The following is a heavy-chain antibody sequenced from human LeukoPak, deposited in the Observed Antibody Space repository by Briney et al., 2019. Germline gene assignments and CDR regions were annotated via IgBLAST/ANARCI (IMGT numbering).Heavy chain of an antibody. V-gene: IGHV4-30-2*01. J-gene: IGHJ4*02. Sequence: SETLSLTCAVSGGSISSGGYSWGWIRQPPGTGLEGVGYIYHSGSTYYNPSLKSRVTISVDRSKNQFSLKLSSVTAAATAVYYCASLEYYYGSGSYYNGAFDYWGQGTLVTVSS. D-gene: IGHD3-10*01. CDR2: IYHSGST. CDR1: GGSISSGGYS. CDR3: ASLEYYYGSGSYYNGAFDY.